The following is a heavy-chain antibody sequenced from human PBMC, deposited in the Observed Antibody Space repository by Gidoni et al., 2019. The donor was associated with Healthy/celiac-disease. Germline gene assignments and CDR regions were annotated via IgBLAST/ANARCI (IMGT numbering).Heavy chain of an antibody. CDR1: GFTFSSYG. V-gene: IGHV3-33*01. J-gene: IGHJ6*02. D-gene: IGHD3-16*01. Sequence: QVQLVESGGGVVQPGRSLRPSCAASGFTFSSYGMHWFRPAPGQGLEWCAVRWYDGSNKYYADSVKGRFTISRDNSKNTLYLQMNSLRAEDTAVYYCARTYYDYVWGSQNGMDVWGQGTTVTVSS. CDR2: RWYDGSNK. CDR3: ARTYYDYVWGSQNGMDV.